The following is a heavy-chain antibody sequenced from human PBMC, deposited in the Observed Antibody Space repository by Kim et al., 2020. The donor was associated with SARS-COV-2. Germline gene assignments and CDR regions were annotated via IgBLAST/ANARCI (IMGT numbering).Heavy chain of an antibody. D-gene: IGHD3-10*01. CDR3: ASHYGVT. CDR2: SSSTI. J-gene: IGHJ5*02. V-gene: IGHV3-48*02. Sequence: SSSTIYYADSVKGRFTISRDNAKNSLYLQMNSLRDEDTAVYYCASHYGVTWGQGTLVTVSS.